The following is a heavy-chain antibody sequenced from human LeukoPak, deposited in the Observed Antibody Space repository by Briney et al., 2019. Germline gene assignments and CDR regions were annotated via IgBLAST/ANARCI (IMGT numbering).Heavy chain of an antibody. CDR3: ARINFGDDY. CDR2: IYGSGSA. Sequence: PGGSLRLSCAASGFTVSNIYINWVRQAPGKGLEWVSLIYGSGSADYADSVKGRFTISRDNSMNTVCLQMNSLRAEDTAVYYCARINFGDDYWGQGTLVTVSS. J-gene: IGHJ4*02. CDR1: GFTVSNIY. D-gene: IGHD4-17*01. V-gene: IGHV3-66*01.